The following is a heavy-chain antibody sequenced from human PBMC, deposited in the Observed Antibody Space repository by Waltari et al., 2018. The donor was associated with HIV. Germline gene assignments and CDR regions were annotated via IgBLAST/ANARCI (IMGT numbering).Heavy chain of an antibody. CDR1: GFTFDDYA. CDR2: ISWNSGSI. J-gene: IGHJ6*02. V-gene: IGHV3-9*01. CDR3: AKDIGRLVRGVIYGMDV. Sequence: EVQLVESGGGLVQPGRSLRLSCAASGFTFDDYAMHWVRQAPGKALEWVSGISWNSGSIGYADSVKGRFTISRDNAKNSLYLQMNSLRAEDTALYYCAKDIGRLVRGVIYGMDVWGQGTTVTVSS. D-gene: IGHD3-10*01.